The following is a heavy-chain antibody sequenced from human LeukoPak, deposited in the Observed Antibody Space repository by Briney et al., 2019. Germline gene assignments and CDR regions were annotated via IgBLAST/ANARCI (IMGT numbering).Heavy chain of an antibody. J-gene: IGHJ4*02. CDR2: ISAYNGNT. D-gene: IGHD4-23*01. V-gene: IGHV1-18*04. CDR1: GYTFTSYY. CDR3: AREGTVVTSDRYFDY. Sequence: ASVKVSCKASGYTFTSYYMHWVRQAPGQGLEWMGWISAYNGNTNYAQKLQGRVTMTTDTSTSTAYMELRSLRSDDTAVYYCAREGTVVTSDRYFDYWGQGTLVTVSS.